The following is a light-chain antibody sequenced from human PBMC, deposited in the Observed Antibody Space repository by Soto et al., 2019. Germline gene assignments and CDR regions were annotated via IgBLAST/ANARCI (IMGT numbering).Light chain of an antibody. CDR2: KAS. CDR1: QSLNNW. Sequence: DIQMTQSPSTLSASVGDRVTITCRASQSLNNWLAWYQQKPGKAPKLLIYKASSLESGVPSRFIGSGSGTEYTLTISSLQPDEFAAEYCEQFNSYVWTFGQGTKVEIK. CDR3: EQFNSYVWT. V-gene: IGKV1-5*03. J-gene: IGKJ1*01.